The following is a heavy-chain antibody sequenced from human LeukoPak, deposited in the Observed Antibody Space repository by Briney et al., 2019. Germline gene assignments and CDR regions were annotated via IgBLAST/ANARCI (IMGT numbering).Heavy chain of an antibody. D-gene: IGHD6-13*01. CDR2: ISGSGGST. V-gene: IGHV3-23*01. CDR3: AKDLWIAVAGKVDY. J-gene: IGHJ4*02. CDR1: GFTFSSYA. Sequence: GGSLRLSCAASGFTFSSYAVSWVRQAPGKGLEWVSAISGSGGSTYYADSVKGRFTISRDNSKNTLYLQMNSLRAEDTAVYYCAKDLWIAVAGKVDYWGQGTLVTVSS.